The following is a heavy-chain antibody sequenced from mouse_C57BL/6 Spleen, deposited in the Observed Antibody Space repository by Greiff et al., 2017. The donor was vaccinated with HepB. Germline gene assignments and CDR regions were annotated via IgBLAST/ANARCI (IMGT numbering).Heavy chain of an antibody. D-gene: IGHD1-1*01. Sequence: QVQLQQPGAELVMPGASVKLSCKASGYTFTSYWMHWVKQRPGQGLEWIGEIDPSDSYTNYNQKFKGKSTLTVDKSSSTAYMQLSSLTSEDSAVYYCARGTTVRRWVYFDVWGTGTTVTVAS. J-gene: IGHJ1*03. CDR3: ARGTTVRRWVYFDV. V-gene: IGHV1-69*01. CDR2: IDPSDSYT. CDR1: GYTFTSYW.